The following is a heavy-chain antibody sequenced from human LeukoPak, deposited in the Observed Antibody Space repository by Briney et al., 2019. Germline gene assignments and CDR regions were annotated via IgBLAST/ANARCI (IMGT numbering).Heavy chain of an antibody. V-gene: IGHV3-7*03. CDR3: ARGSHVLRYFDWPTFDY. J-gene: IGHJ4*02. CDR1: GFTFSSYW. CDR2: IKQDGSEK. D-gene: IGHD3-9*01. Sequence: GGSLRLSCAAPGFTFSSYWMSWVRQAPGKGLEWVANIKQDGSEKYYVDSVKGRFTISRDNAKNSLYLQMNSLRAEDTAVYYCARGSHVLRYFDWPTFDYWGQGTLVTVSS.